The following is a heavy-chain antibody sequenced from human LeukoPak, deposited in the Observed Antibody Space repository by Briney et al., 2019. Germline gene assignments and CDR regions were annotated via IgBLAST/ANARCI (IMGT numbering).Heavy chain of an antibody. J-gene: IGHJ3*02. V-gene: IGHV1-18*01. Sequence: ASVRLSCKASGYTFTSYGISWVRQAPGKGLEWMGWISAYNGNTNYAQKLQGRVTMTTDTSTSTAYMELRSLRSDDTAVYYCARGLGTPYGSGSTDIWGQGTMVTVSS. D-gene: IGHD3-10*01. CDR1: GYTFTSYG. CDR3: ARGLGTPYGSGSTDI. CDR2: ISAYNGNT.